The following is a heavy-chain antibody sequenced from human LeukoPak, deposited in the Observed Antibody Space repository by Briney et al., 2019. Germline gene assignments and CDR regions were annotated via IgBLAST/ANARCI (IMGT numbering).Heavy chain of an antibody. V-gene: IGHV3-33*01. CDR3: ARWDISAADIDY. D-gene: IGHD6-25*01. CDR1: GFTFSSYG. Sequence: GGSLRLSCAASGFTFSSYGMHWVRQSPGKGLEWVAVIRFDGSHVYYGVSVKGRFTISRDNSKKTLFLQMDSLRAEDTAVYYCARWDISAADIDYWGQGTLVTVSA. J-gene: IGHJ4*02. CDR2: IRFDGSHV.